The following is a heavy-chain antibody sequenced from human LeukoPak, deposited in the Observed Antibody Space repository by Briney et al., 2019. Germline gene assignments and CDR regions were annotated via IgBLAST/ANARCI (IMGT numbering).Heavy chain of an antibody. V-gene: IGHV3-7*05. CDR1: GFTFSSYW. J-gene: IGHJ5*01. D-gene: IGHD2-15*01. CDR3: AKDHDVVATWGFDS. Sequence: SGGSLRLSCAASGFTFSSYWMTWVRQAPGKGLEWVAKIKQDGSEKYYVDSVKGRFTISRDNAKNSLYLQMNSLGAEDTAVYYCAKDHDVVATWGFDSWGQGTPVTVSS. CDR2: IKQDGSEK.